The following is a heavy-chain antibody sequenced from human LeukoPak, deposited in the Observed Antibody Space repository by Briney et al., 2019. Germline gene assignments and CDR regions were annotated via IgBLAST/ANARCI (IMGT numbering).Heavy chain of an antibody. CDR1: GFTFSNYW. D-gene: IGHD1-26*01. CDR2: LSYDGIHK. CDR3: ARSGVGVRRDVFHH. V-gene: IGHV3-30*03. Sequence: HTGGSLRLSCAASGFTFSNYWMTWVRQAPGKGLDWVAVLSYDGIHKYYSDSVKGRFTISRDISENTVYLQMNSLKPEDTAVYYCARSGVGVRRDVFHHWGQGTLVTVSS. J-gene: IGHJ1*01.